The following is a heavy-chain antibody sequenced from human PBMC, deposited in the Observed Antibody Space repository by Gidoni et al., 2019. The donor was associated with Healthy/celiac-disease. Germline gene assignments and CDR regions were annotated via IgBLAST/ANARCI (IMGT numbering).Heavy chain of an antibody. J-gene: IGHJ4*02. CDR2: ISYDGSNK. CDR3: AKDGGGYCSGGSCDREVDYANDY. CDR1: GFTFSSYG. D-gene: IGHD2-15*01. Sequence: QVQLVESGGGVVQPGRSLRLSCAASGFTFSSYGMHWVRQAPGKGLEWVAVISYDGSNKYYADSVKGRFTISRDNSKNTLYLQMNSLRAEDTAVYYCAKDGGGYCSGGSCDREVDYANDYWGQGTLVTVSS. V-gene: IGHV3-30*18.